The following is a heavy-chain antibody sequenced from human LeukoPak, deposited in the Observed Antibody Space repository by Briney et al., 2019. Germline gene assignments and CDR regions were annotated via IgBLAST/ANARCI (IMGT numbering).Heavy chain of an antibody. J-gene: IGHJ4*02. Sequence: TGGSLRLSCVGSGFTFSDAWMSWVRQAPGKGLEWVGRIKSKSDGGTIDYAAPVEGRFTISRDDSRNTLYLQMNSLKTEDTAVYYCTTRRQDGWWGQGTLVTVS. CDR3: TTRRQDGW. V-gene: IGHV3-15*01. D-gene: IGHD2-15*01. CDR1: GFTFSDAW. CDR2: IKSKSDGGTI.